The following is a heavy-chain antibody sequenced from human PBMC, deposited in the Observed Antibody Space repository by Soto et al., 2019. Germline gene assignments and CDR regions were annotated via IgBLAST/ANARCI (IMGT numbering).Heavy chain of an antibody. CDR3: ARDVVLSTAGCS. D-gene: IGHD2-8*02. V-gene: IGHV1-69*13. CDR2: IIPIFTRT. J-gene: IGHJ5*02. Sequence: ASVKVSCKASGVTFRCYANSWVRPGPGQGLEWMGGIIPIFTRTNFAQKFQGRVTFSADESTRTTYMELRSLTSEDTAVYYCARDVVLSTAGCSWGQGTLVTVSS. CDR1: GVTFRCYA.